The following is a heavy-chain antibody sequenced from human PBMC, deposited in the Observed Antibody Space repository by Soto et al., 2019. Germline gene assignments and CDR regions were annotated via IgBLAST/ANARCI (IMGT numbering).Heavy chain of an antibody. CDR2: IIPILGIA. Sequence: QVQLVQSGAEVKKPGSSVKVSCKASGGTFSSYTISWVRQAPGQGLEWMGRIIPILGIANYAQKFQGRVTITADKSRSTAYLELSSLRAEDASVYYCAMEYCSSTSCYRDYWGQGTLVTVSS. CDR3: AMEYCSSTSCYRDY. V-gene: IGHV1-69*02. J-gene: IGHJ4*02. D-gene: IGHD2-2*02. CDR1: GGTFSSYT.